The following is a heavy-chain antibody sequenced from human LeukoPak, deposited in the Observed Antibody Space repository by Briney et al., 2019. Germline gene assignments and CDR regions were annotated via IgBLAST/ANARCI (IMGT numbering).Heavy chain of an antibody. V-gene: IGHV3-21*01. CDR1: GFTFSSYN. Sequence: GGSLRLSCAASGFTFSSYNMNWVRQAPGKGLEWVSSISTGSSYIYYADSVKGRFTISRDNAKNSLYLQMNSLRAEDTAVYYCAAGGPDYWGQGTLVIVSS. CDR2: ISTGSSYI. CDR3: AAGGPDY. J-gene: IGHJ4*02. D-gene: IGHD3-10*01.